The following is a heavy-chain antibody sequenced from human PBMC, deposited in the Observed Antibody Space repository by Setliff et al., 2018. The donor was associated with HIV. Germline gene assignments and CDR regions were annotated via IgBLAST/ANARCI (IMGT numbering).Heavy chain of an antibody. D-gene: IGHD1-26*01. Sequence: ASVKVSCKASGYTFTGYYMHWVRQAPGQWLEGMGWINPNSGGTNYAQKFQGRVTMTRDTSISTAYMGLSRLKSDDTAVYYGARVLGPGGGSYRMPINWFDPWGQGTLVTVSS. CDR1: GYTFTGYY. V-gene: IGHV1-2*02. J-gene: IGHJ5*02. CDR2: INPNSGGT. CDR3: ARVLGPGGGSYRMPINWFDP.